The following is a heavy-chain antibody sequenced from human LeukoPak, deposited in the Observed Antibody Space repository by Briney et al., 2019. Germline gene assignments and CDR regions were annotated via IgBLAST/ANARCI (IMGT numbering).Heavy chain of an antibody. CDR3: AKDAIRITMVRGASYMDV. CDR1: GFTFSSYA. CDR2: ISGSGGST. V-gene: IGHV3-23*01. Sequence: PGGSLRLSCAASGFTFSSYAMSWVRQAPGKGLEWVSAISGSGGSTYYADSVKGRFTISRDNSKNTLYLQMNSLRAEDTAVYYCAKDAIRITMVRGASYMDVWGKGTTVTVSS. J-gene: IGHJ6*03. D-gene: IGHD3-10*01.